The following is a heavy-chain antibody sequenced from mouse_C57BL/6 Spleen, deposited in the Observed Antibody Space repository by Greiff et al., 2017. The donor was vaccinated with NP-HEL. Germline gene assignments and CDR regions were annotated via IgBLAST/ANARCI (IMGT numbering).Heavy chain of an antibody. CDR2: IYPGAGDT. J-gene: IGHJ1*03. CDR3: AREERDYSNYVRYFDV. V-gene: IGHV1-80*01. Sequence: VQLQQSGAELVKPGASVKISCKASGYAFSSYWMNWVKHRPGKGLEWIGQIYPGAGDTNYNGKFKGKATLTADKSSSTAYMQLSSLTSEDSAVYFCAREERDYSNYVRYFDVWGTGTTVTVSS. D-gene: IGHD2-5*01. CDR1: GYAFSSYW.